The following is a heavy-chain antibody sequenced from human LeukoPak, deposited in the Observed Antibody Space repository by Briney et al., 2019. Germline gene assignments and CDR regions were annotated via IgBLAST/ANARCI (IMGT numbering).Heavy chain of an antibody. D-gene: IGHD6-13*01. CDR3: PRGGGVAAGTWFDP. J-gene: IGHJ5*02. Sequence: ILSLTCTVSGGSISRGGYYWSWIRQHPGKGLEWIGYIYYSGSTYYNPSLKSRVTISVDTSKNQFSLKLSSVTAGDTAVYYCPRGGGVAAGTWFDPWGQGTLVTVSS. CDR1: GGSISRGGYY. CDR2: IYYSGST. V-gene: IGHV4-31*03.